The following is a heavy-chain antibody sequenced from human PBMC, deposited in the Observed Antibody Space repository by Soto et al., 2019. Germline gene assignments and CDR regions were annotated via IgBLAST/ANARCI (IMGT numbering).Heavy chain of an antibody. CDR1: GFTFSDYY. V-gene: IGHV3-11*06. Sequence: GGSLRLSCAASGFTFSDYYMSWIRQAPGKGLEWVSYISSSSSYTNYADSVKGRFTISRDNAKNSLYLQMNSLRAEDTAVYYCARFQDYGDYRVLGYWGQGTLVTVSS. CDR3: ARFQDYGDYRVLGY. J-gene: IGHJ4*02. D-gene: IGHD4-17*01. CDR2: ISSSSSYT.